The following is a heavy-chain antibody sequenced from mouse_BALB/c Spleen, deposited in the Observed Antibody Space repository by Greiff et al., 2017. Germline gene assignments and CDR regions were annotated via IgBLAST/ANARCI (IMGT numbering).Heavy chain of an antibody. V-gene: IGHV1-7*01. J-gene: IGHJ4*01. CDR2: INPSTGYT. Sequence: VQLQQSGAELAKPGASVKMSCKASGYTFTSYWMHWVKQRPGQGLEWIGYINPSTGYTEYNQKFKDKATLTADKSSSTAYMQLSSLTSEDSAVYYCARTDGNYEGAMDYWGQGTSVTVSS. CDR1: GYTFTSYW. D-gene: IGHD2-1*01. CDR3: ARTDGNYEGAMDY.